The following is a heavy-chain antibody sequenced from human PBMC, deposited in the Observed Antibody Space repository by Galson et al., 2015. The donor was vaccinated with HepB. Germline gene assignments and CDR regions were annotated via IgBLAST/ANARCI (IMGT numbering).Heavy chain of an antibody. J-gene: IGHJ6*02. CDR1: GFTFSNHH. V-gene: IGHV3-11*01. CDR3: AKDVVVPAANV. D-gene: IGHD2-2*01. Sequence: SLRLSCAASGFTFSNHHMSWIRQAPGKGLEWVSFISSSGVTRYYADSVKGRFTISRDNAKNSLYLQMNSLRAEDTAMYYCAKDVVVPAANVWGQGTTVTVSS. CDR2: ISSSGVTR.